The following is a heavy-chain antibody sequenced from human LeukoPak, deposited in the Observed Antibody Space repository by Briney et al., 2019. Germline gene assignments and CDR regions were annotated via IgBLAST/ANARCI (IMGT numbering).Heavy chain of an antibody. V-gene: IGHV3-30*02. CDR2: IRYDGINK. Sequence: GGSLRLSCAASGFIFSSYGMHWVRQAPGKGLEWVAFIRYDGINKYYADSVKGRFTVSRDNAKNSLYLQMNSLRAEDTAVYYCARTSGLRYDYWGQGTLVTVSS. CDR1: GFIFSSYG. J-gene: IGHJ4*02. D-gene: IGHD5-12*01. CDR3: ARTSGLRYDY.